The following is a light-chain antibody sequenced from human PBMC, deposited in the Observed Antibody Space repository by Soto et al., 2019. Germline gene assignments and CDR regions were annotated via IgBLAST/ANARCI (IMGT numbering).Light chain of an antibody. Sequence: EILLTQSPGSLSVFPGERGTLSCRASENVYNYLAWYQQIPGQPPRLLIYGASTRATDIPARFSGSGSGTEFTLTISSLQSEDFAVYYCQQYNNWPLLTFGGGTKVDIK. CDR2: GAS. CDR1: ENVYNY. J-gene: IGKJ4*01. V-gene: IGKV3D-15*01. CDR3: QQYNNWPLLT.